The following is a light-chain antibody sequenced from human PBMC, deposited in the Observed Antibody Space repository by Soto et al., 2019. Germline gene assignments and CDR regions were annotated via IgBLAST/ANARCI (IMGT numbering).Light chain of an antibody. J-gene: IGKJ2*01. CDR2: GAS. V-gene: IGKV3-15*01. Sequence: EIVMTQSPATLSVSPGERATLSCRASQSVSSNLAWYQQKPGQAPRLLIYGASPRATGIPARFSGSESGTDFTLTISTLQSEDFAVYYCQQYNNWPPYTFGQGTKLEIK. CDR3: QQYNNWPPYT. CDR1: QSVSSN.